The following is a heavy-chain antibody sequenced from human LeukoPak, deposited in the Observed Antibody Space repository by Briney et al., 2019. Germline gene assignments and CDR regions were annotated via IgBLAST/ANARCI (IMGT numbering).Heavy chain of an antibody. V-gene: IGHV3-49*03. CDR2: IRSKAYGGIT. CDR1: GFTFGDYA. Sequence: GGSLRLSCTASGFTFGDYAMSWFRQAPGKGLEWVGFIRSKAYGGITEYAASVKGRFTISRDDSKSIAYLQMNSLKTEDTAVYYCGYCSSTSWPLYYFDYWGQGTLVTVSS. D-gene: IGHD2-2*01. CDR3: GYCSSTSWPLYYFDY. J-gene: IGHJ4*02.